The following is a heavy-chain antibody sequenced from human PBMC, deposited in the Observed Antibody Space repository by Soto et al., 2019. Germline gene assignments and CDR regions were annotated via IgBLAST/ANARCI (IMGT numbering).Heavy chain of an antibody. CDR3: ARTRTRWGSDAFDI. Sequence: QVQLQESGPGLVKPSETLSLTCTVSGGSISSYYWSWIRQPPGKGLEWIGYIYYSGSTNYNPSLTSRVTISVDTSKNQFSLKLSSVTAADTAVYYCARTRTRWGSDAFDIWGQGTMVTVSS. CDR1: GGSISSYY. D-gene: IGHD2-2*01. V-gene: IGHV4-59*08. J-gene: IGHJ3*02. CDR2: IYYSGST.